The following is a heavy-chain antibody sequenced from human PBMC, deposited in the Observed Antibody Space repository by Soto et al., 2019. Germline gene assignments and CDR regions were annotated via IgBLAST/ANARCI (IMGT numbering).Heavy chain of an antibody. Sequence: EVQLVESGGGLVQPGGSLRLSCAASGFIFTDYWIHWVRQAPGKGLVWVSRIKSDESTTNYADSVWGRLTISRDNANNTVYLQMNSLRAEDTAVYYCARGARNYYYFDYWGQGTLVTVSS. CDR2: IKSDESTT. CDR1: GFIFTDYW. V-gene: IGHV3-74*01. CDR3: ARGARNYYYFDY. D-gene: IGHD3-10*01. J-gene: IGHJ4*02.